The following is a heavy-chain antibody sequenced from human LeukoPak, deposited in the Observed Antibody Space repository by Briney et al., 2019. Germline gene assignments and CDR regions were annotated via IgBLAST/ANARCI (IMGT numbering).Heavy chain of an antibody. J-gene: IGHJ6*03. CDR3: ARRSEFGVLYYMDI. CDR1: GFTFSSYS. V-gene: IGHV3-48*01. D-gene: IGHD3-16*01. Sequence: PGGSLTLSCVASGFTFSSYSMNWLRQAPGKGLEWVSYLNGSSGTIYYADSVRGRFTISRDNTKNSLYLQMNSLRTEDTAVYYCARRSEFGVLYYMDIWGKGTTVTVSS. CDR2: LNGSSGTI.